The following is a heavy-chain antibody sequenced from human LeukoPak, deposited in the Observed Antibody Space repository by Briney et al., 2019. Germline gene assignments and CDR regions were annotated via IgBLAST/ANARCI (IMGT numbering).Heavy chain of an antibody. D-gene: IGHD2-15*01. V-gene: IGHV1-69*05. CDR2: IIPIFGTA. CDR1: GGTFSSYA. J-gene: IGHJ6*03. Sequence: SVKVSCKASGGTFSSYAISWVRQAPGQGLEWMGGIIPIFGTANYARKFQGRVTITTDESTSTAYMELSSLRSEDTAVYYCARVGGNYYYMDVWGKGTTVTVSS. CDR3: ARVGGNYYYMDV.